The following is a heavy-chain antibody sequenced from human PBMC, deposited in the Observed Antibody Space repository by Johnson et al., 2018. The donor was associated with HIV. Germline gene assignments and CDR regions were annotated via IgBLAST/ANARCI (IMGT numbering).Heavy chain of an antibody. V-gene: IGHV3-66*01. CDR3: ARGCRDGYTGDVFDV. CDR1: RLPVSGYY. D-gene: IGHD5-24*01. J-gene: IGHJ3*01. CDR2: INSGGDT. Sequence: EVLLLESGGGLVQPGGSLRLSCAASRLPVSGYYMTWVRQGPGKGLEWVSVINSGGDTYYADSVTGRFTISRDNSKNTLYLQMNSLRVEDTAVYFCARGCRDGYTGDVFDVWGQGTRVTVSS.